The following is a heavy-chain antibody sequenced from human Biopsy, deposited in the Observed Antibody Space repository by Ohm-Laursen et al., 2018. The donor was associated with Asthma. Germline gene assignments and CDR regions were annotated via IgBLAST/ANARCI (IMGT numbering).Heavy chain of an antibody. V-gene: IGHV3-30*03. CDR3: ASYEVVTAILPMDV. J-gene: IGHJ6*02. CDR1: GFSFSRYG. D-gene: IGHD2-21*02. CDR2: IPFDGSNK. Sequence: SLRLSCAASGFSFSRYGMHWVRQAPGKGLEWVAVIPFDGSNKYYGDSVKGRFTIARDNSKNTVYLQMNSLRAEDTAVYYCASYEVVTAILPMDVRGQGTTVTVSS.